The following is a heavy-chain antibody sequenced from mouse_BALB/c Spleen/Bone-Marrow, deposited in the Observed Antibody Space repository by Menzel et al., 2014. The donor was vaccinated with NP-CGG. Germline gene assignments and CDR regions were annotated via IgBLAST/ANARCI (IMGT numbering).Heavy chain of an antibody. CDR3: ARDVEYGNYFVY. CDR1: GFTFSDFY. J-gene: IGHJ3*01. Sequence: EVKVVESGGGLVQPGDSLRLSCATSGFTFSDFYMEWVRQPPGKRLEWIAASRNKAKHYTTEYSASVKGRFIVSRDTSQSILYLQMNALRAEDTAIYYCARDVEYGNYFVYWGQGTLVTVSA. V-gene: IGHV7-1*02. D-gene: IGHD2-10*02. CDR2: SRNKAKHYTT.